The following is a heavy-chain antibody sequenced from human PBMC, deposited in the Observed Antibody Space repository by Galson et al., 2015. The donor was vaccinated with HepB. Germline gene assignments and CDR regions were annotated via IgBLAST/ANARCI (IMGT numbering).Heavy chain of an antibody. Sequence: CAISGDSVSSNSAAWNWIRQSPSRGLEWLGRTYYRSKWYNDYAVSVKSRITINPDTSKNQFSLQLNSVTPEDTAVYYCAKMSGYDYTSVAFDIWGQGTMVTVSS. CDR3: AKMSGYDYTSVAFDI. D-gene: IGHD5-12*01. V-gene: IGHV6-1*01. CDR1: GDSVSSNSAA. CDR2: TYYRSKWYN. J-gene: IGHJ3*02.